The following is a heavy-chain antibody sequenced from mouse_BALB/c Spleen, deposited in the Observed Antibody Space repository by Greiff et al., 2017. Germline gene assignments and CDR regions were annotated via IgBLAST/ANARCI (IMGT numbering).Heavy chain of an antibody. J-gene: IGHJ2*01. CDR2: IDPSDSYT. D-gene: IGHD2-2*01. V-gene: IGHV1S127*01. CDR3: TRGGLRDFDY. CDR1: GYTFTSYW. Sequence: QVQLQQPGAELVKPGASVKMSCKASGYTFTSYWMHWVKQRPGQGLEWIGVIDPSDSYTSYNQKFKGKATLTVDTSSSTAYMQLSSLTSEDSAVYCCTRGGLRDFDYWGQGTTLTVSS.